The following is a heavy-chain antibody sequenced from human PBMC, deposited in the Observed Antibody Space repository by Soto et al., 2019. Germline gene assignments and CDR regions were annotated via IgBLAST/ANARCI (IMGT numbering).Heavy chain of an antibody. CDR3: ARTAGGRVRGALDI. D-gene: IGHD6-13*01. Sequence: QVLLEESGGGVVQPGTSLRLSCVASGFTFSSYGMHWVRQAPGKGLEWVAVIPNTENKKYYADSVKGRFTISRDNSQNTLLLQMDRLMSEDTAVYYCARTAGGRVRGALDIWGQGTMVTVS. CDR1: GFTFSSYG. V-gene: IGHV3-30-3*01. J-gene: IGHJ3*02. CDR2: IPNTENKK.